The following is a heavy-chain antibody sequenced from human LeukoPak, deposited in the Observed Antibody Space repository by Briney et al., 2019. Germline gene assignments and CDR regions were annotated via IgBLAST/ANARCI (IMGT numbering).Heavy chain of an antibody. Sequence: PSETLSLTCAVSGGSISSYYWSWIRQPPGKGLEWIGYIYYSGSTNYNPSLKSRVTISVDPSKNQFSLKLSSVTAADTAVYYCARLSCSSTSCYFRGMDVWGQGTTVTVSS. V-gene: IGHV4-59*08. D-gene: IGHD2-2*01. CDR1: GGSISSYY. J-gene: IGHJ6*02. CDR3: ARLSCSSTSCYFRGMDV. CDR2: IYYSGST.